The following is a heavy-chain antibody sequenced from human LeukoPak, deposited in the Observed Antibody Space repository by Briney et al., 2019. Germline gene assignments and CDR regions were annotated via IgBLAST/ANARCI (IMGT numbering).Heavy chain of an antibody. CDR2: IKPSGGST. CDR1: GYTFTRYF. Sequence: RRASVKVSCKASGYTFTRYFTHWVRQAPGQGLEWMGIIKPSGGSTTYAQKFRGRVTMTRDMSTSTVYMELSSLRSEDTAVYYCARDSLNDLFPIDSWGQGTLVTVSS. D-gene: IGHD2/OR15-2a*01. V-gene: IGHV1-46*01. J-gene: IGHJ4*02. CDR3: ARDSLNDLFPIDS.